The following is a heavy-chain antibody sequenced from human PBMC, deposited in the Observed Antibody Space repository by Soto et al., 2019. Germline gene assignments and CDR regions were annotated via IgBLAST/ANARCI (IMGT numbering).Heavy chain of an antibody. J-gene: IGHJ6*02. CDR3: ARDVMSIVVVPAAIGGMDV. Sequence: SETLSLTCAVSGYSISSGYYWGWIRQPPGKGLEWIGSIYHSGSTYYNPSLKSRVTISVDTSKNQFSLKLSSVTAADTAVYYCARDVMSIVVVPAAIGGMDVWGQGTTVTVSS. D-gene: IGHD2-2*01. CDR2: IYHSGST. V-gene: IGHV4-38-2*02. CDR1: GYSISSGYY.